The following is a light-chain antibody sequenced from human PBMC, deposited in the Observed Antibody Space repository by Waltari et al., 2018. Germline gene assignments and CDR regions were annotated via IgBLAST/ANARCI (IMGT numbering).Light chain of an antibody. J-gene: IGLJ2*01. Sequence: QSALTQPASVSGSPGQSITISCTGSSSDVGGYNYVSWYQQHPGKAPKLMISDVNKRPSGVSNRFSGSKSDNTASLTICGLQAEDEAHYYCTSFTSSSTIVFGGGTKLTVL. CDR3: TSFTSSSTIV. CDR1: SSDVGGYNY. CDR2: DVN. V-gene: IGLV2-14*03.